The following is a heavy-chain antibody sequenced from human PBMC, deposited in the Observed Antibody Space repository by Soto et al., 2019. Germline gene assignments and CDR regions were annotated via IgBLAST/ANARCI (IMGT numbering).Heavy chain of an antibody. J-gene: IGHJ4*02. CDR3: ARDQEDYDFWSGYYGRGISFTIDY. Sequence: QVQLVESGGGVVQPGRSLRLSCAASGFTFSSYGMHWVRQAPGKGLEWVAVIWYDGSNKYYADSVKGRFTISRDNSKNTLYLQMNSLRAEDTAVYYCARDQEDYDFWSGYYGRGISFTIDYWGQGTLVTVSS. D-gene: IGHD3-3*01. CDR1: GFTFSSYG. CDR2: IWYDGSNK. V-gene: IGHV3-33*01.